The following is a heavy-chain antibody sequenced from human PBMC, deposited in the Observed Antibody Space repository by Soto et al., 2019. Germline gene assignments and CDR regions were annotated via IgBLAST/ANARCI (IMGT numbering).Heavy chain of an antibody. V-gene: IGHV4-39*01. D-gene: IGHD6-13*01. CDR1: GGSISSSSYY. Sequence: SETLSLTCTVSGGSISSSSYYWGWIRQPPGKGLEWIGSIYYSGSTYYNPSLKSRVTISVDTSKNQFSLKLSSVTAADTAVYYCARRLAAAGTLDVWGQGTTVIVSS. CDR2: IYYSGST. J-gene: IGHJ6*02. CDR3: ARRLAAAGTLDV.